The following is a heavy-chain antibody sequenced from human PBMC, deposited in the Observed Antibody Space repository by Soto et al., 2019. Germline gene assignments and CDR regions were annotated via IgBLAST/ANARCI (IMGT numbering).Heavy chain of an antibody. J-gene: IGHJ4*02. CDR1: GFSLSTSGMR. D-gene: IGHD6-6*01. CDR3: ARMGDAAGRLAPDFDY. V-gene: IGHV2-70*04. Sequence: GPTLVNPTQTLTLTCTFSGFSLSTSGMRVSWIRQPPGKALEWLARIDWDDDKFYSTSLKTRLTISKDTSKNQVVLTMTNMDPVDTATYYCARMGDAAGRLAPDFDYWGQGTLVTVSS. CDR2: IDWDDDK.